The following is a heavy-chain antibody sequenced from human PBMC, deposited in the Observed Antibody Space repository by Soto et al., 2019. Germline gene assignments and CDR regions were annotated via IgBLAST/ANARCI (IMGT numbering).Heavy chain of an antibody. D-gene: IGHD7-27*01. CDR2: ISAYNGDT. Sequence: QVQLLQSGAEVKQPGASVKVSCKTSGYLFTSYGINWVRRAPGQGLEWLGWISAYNGDTNYAQKFQGRVTMTTDTSTSTAYMDLRSLRSDDTAVYYCARDTGATNTPHSNDYWGQGTLVTVSS. CDR3: ARDTGATNTPHSNDY. CDR1: GYLFTSYG. J-gene: IGHJ4*02. V-gene: IGHV1-18*01.